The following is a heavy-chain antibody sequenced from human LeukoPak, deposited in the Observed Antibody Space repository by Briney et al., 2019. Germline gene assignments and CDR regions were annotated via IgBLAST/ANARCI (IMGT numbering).Heavy chain of an antibody. D-gene: IGHD2-2*01. Sequence: ASVKVSCKASGYTFTGYYMHWVRQAPGQGLGWMGWINPNSGGTNYAQKFQGRVTMTRDTSISTAYMELSRLRSDDTAVYYCARASPPYCSSTSCWFDPWGQGTLVTVSS. J-gene: IGHJ5*02. CDR2: INPNSGGT. V-gene: IGHV1-2*02. CDR1: GYTFTGYY. CDR3: ARASPPYCSSTSCWFDP.